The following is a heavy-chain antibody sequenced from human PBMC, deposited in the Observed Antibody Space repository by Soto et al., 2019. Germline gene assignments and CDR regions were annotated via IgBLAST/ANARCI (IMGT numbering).Heavy chain of an antibody. CDR3: ARVLKSSGWDNDVFDI. Sequence: SCAASGFTFSSYAMSWVRRAPGKGLEWVSAISGSGGSTYYADSVKGRFTISRDNSKNTLYLQMYSLRGDDTAVYYCARVLKSSGWDNDVFDIWGQGAMVTV. V-gene: IGHV3-23*01. J-gene: IGHJ3*02. D-gene: IGHD6-19*01. CDR1: GFTFSSYA. CDR2: ISGSGGST.